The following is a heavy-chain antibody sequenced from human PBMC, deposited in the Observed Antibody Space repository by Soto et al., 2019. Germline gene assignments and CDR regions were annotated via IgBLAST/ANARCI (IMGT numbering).Heavy chain of an antibody. CDR2: MNQDGSAK. Sequence: PGGSLRLSCVASGFTFSSHWMSWVRQAPGKGLEWVANMNQDGSAKNYVDSVKGRFTISRDNAKNSLYLQMNSLRAEDTAVYYSATEGWLAHRGQGTLVTVSS. V-gene: IGHV3-7*05. D-gene: IGHD6-19*01. CDR3: ATEGWLAH. J-gene: IGHJ4*02. CDR1: GFTFSSHW.